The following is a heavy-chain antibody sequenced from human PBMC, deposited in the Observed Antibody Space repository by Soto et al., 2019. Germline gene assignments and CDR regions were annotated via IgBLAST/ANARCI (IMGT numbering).Heavy chain of an antibody. D-gene: IGHD3-10*01. J-gene: IGHJ4*02. CDR3: ARHTYGSGSTYFDY. CDR2: IYYSGST. CDR1: GGSISSYY. Sequence: QVQLQESGPGLVKPSETLSLTCTVSGGSISSYYWSWIRQPPGKGLEWIGYIYYSGSTNYNPSLKGRVPMSVDTSKNQFSLKLNSMTAADTAVYYCARHTYGSGSTYFDYWGQGTLVTVSS. V-gene: IGHV4-59*08.